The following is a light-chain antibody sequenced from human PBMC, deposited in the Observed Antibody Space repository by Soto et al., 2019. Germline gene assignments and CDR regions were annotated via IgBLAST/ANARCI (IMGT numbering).Light chain of an antibody. J-gene: IGLJ2*01. CDR3: SSYAGSNNPVI. CDR2: EVG. CDR1: SSDVGGYNY. Sequence: QSALTQPPSASGSPGQSVTISCTGTSSDVGGYNYVSWYQQHPGKAPKFLIFEVGRRPSGVPYRFSGSKSGNTASLTVSGLQADDESDYYCSSYAGSNNPVIFGGGTKLTVL. V-gene: IGLV2-8*01.